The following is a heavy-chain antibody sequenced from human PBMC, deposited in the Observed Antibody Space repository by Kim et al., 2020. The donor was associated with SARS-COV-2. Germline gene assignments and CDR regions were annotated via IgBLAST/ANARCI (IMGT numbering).Heavy chain of an antibody. Sequence: SETLSLTCAVYGGSFSGYYWSWIRQPPGKGLEWIGEINHSGSTNYNPSLKSRVTISVDTSKNQFSLKLSSVTAADTAVYYCARGHTMVRGVISYYYYYGMDVWGQGTTVTVSS. CDR3: ARGHTMVRGVISYYYYYGMDV. V-gene: IGHV4-34*01. CDR1: GGSFSGYY. CDR2: INHSGST. D-gene: IGHD3-10*01. J-gene: IGHJ6*02.